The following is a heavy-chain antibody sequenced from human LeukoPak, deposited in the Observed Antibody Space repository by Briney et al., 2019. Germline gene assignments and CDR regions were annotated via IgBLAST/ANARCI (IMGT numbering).Heavy chain of an antibody. CDR2: IKQDGSEK. V-gene: IGHV3-7*01. D-gene: IGHD6-19*01. Sequence: PGGSLSLSCAASGLTISSYRIRWGRQAPGKGLEWVANIKQDGSEKYYVGAVNGRFTISTDNAKNRPYSQINSMRAEDTAVYSRSRSRRDSIAVPGIDYWGQGTLITVSS. J-gene: IGHJ4*02. CDR1: GLTISSYR. CDR3: SRSRRDSIAVPGIDY.